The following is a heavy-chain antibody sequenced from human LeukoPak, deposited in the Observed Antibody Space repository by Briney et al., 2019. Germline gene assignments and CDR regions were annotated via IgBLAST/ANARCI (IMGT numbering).Heavy chain of an antibody. V-gene: IGHV3-48*01. CDR2: ISGGTGTI. CDR3: ARGSSYPPLSITGTTGAPHDY. D-gene: IGHD1-7*01. Sequence: PGGSLRLSCAASGFTFNSYSMSWVRQAPGKGLEWVSYISGGTGTIYYADSVKGRFTISRDNAKNSLFLRMNSLRAEDTAVYYCARGSSYPPLSITGTTGAPHDYWGQGTLVTVSS. CDR1: GFTFNSYS. J-gene: IGHJ4*02.